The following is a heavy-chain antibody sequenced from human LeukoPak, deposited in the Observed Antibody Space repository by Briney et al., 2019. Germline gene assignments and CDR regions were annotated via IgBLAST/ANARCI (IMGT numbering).Heavy chain of an antibody. CDR3: ARAMSRGYSGYDDWFFDL. J-gene: IGHJ2*01. CDR2: ISVSGGRI. V-gene: IGHV3-11*01. D-gene: IGHD5-12*01. Sequence: GGSLRLSCAASGFIFSDYSMNWIREAPGEGLEWISYISVSGGRIYYAASVKGRFTISRDNAENFLYLQMNSLRADDTAVYYCARAMSRGYSGYDDWFFDLWGRGTLVTVSS. CDR1: GFIFSDYS.